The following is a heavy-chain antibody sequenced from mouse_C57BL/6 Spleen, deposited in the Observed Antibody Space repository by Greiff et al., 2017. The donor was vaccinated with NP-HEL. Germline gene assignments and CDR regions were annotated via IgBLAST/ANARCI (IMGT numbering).Heavy chain of an antibody. V-gene: IGHV5-17*01. CDR1: GFTFSDYG. D-gene: IGHD1-1*01. Sequence: EVKLVESGGGLVKPGGSLKLSCAASGFTFSDYGMHWVRQAPEKGLEWVAYISSGSSTIYYADTVKGRFTISRDNAKNTLFLQMTSLRSEDTAMYYCARASYYYGSSSWDFDVWGTGTTVTVSS. J-gene: IGHJ1*03. CDR3: ARASYYYGSSSWDFDV. CDR2: ISSGSSTI.